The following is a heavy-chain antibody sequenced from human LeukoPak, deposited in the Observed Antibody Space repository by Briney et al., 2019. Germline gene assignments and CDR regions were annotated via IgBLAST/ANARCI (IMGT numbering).Heavy chain of an antibody. V-gene: IGHV1-18*01. J-gene: IGHJ5*02. D-gene: IGHD2-21*02. Sequence: ASVKVSCKASGYTFTSYGISWVRQAPGQGLEWMGWISAYNGNTNYAQKLQGRVTMTTDTSTSTAYMELRSLRSDDTAVYYCAGGRSLAYCGGDCYSSFDPWGQGTLVTVSS. CDR3: AGGRSLAYCGGDCYSSFDP. CDR2: ISAYNGNT. CDR1: GYTFTSYG.